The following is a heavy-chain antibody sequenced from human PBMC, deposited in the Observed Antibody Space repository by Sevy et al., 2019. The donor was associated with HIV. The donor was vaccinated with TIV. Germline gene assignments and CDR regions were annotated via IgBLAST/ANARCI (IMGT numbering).Heavy chain of an antibody. CDR2: IKSKTDGGTT. CDR1: GFTFSNAW. Sequence: GGSLRLSYAASGFTFSNAWMSWVRQAPGKGLEWVGRIKSKTDGGTTDYAAPVKGRFTISRDDSKNTLYLQMNSLKTEDTAVYYCTPCYYDSSGYYYHDAFDIWGQGTMVTVSS. J-gene: IGHJ3*02. CDR3: TPCYYDSSGYYYHDAFDI. V-gene: IGHV3-15*01. D-gene: IGHD3-22*01.